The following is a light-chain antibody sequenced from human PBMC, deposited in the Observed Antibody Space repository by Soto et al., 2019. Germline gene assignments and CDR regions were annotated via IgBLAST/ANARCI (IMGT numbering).Light chain of an antibody. CDR3: QQYGSSPWT. V-gene: IGKV3-20*01. J-gene: IGKJ1*01. CDR2: GAS. Sequence: EIVLTQSPGTLSLSPGERATLSCRASQSVSSNFLAWYQQKPGQAPRLLIYGASSRATGIPDRFSGSGSGTHFTLTISRLEPQDFEVYYCQQYGSSPWTFGHGTKVEIK. CDR1: QSVSSNF.